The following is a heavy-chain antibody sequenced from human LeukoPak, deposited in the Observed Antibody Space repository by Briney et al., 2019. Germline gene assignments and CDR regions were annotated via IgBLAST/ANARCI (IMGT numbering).Heavy chain of an antibody. CDR3: ARAKKWLRFPSAGDKYYFDY. CDR2: INHSGST. CDR1: GGSFSGYY. J-gene: IGHJ4*02. D-gene: IGHD5-12*01. Sequence: SETLSLTCAVYGGSFSGYYWSWIRQPPGKGLEWIGEINHSGSTNYNPSLKSRVTISVDTSKNQFSLKLSSVTAAYTAVYYCARAKKWLRFPSAGDKYYFDYWGQGTLVTVSS. V-gene: IGHV4-34*01.